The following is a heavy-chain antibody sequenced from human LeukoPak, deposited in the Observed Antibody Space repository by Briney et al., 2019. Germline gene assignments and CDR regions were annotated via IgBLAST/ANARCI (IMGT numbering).Heavy chain of an antibody. CDR3: ARDLWWGYYDSSGTDY. V-gene: IGHV3-7*05. Sequence: GGSLRLSCAASGFTFSSYWMSWVRQAPGKGLEWVANIKQDGSEKYYVDSVKGRFTISRENAKNSLYLQMNSLRAEDTAVYYCARDLWWGYYDSSGTDYWGQGTLATVSS. CDR1: GFTFSSYW. D-gene: IGHD3-22*01. CDR2: IKQDGSEK. J-gene: IGHJ4*02.